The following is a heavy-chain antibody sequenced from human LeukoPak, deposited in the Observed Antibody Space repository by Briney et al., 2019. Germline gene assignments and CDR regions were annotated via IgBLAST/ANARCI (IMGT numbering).Heavy chain of an antibody. V-gene: IGHV3-21*01. Sequence: GGSLRLSCAASGFTFSSYSMNWVRQAPGKGLEWVSSISSSSSYIYYADSEKGRFTISRDNAKNSLYLQMNSLRAEDTAVYYCARAPPGVVPAAIAHSYYIDYWGQGTLVTVSS. CDR3: ARAPPGVVPAAIAHSYYIDY. J-gene: IGHJ4*02. D-gene: IGHD2-2*02. CDR1: GFTFSSYS. CDR2: ISSSSSYI.